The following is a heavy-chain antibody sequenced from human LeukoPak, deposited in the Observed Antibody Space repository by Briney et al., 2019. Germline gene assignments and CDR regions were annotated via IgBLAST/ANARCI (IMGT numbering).Heavy chain of an antibody. V-gene: IGHV3-48*03. Sequence: GGSLRLSCAASGFTFSSYEMNWVRQAPGKGLEWVSYISSSGSTIYYADSVKGRFTISRDNAKNSLYLQMNSLRAEDTAVYYCARDLEDSVNSFDYWGQGTLVTVSS. CDR1: GFTFSSYE. J-gene: IGHJ4*02. D-gene: IGHD4-17*01. CDR3: ARDLEDSVNSFDY. CDR2: ISSSGSTI.